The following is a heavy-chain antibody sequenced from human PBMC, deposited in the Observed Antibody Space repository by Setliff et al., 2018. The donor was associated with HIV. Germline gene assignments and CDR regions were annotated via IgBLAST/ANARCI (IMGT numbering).Heavy chain of an antibody. CDR2: IFYSGST. CDR1: GGSISSGDYC. V-gene: IGHV4-30-4*08. J-gene: IGHJ4*02. Sequence: SETLSLTCTVSGGSISSGDYCWTWIRQPPGEGLEWIGYIFYSGSTYYNPSLKSRVTISVDTSKNQFSLKLISVTAADTALYYCARDGRDGSGYRTFDYWGRGTLVTVSS. D-gene: IGHD3-22*01. CDR3: ARDGRDGSGYRTFDY.